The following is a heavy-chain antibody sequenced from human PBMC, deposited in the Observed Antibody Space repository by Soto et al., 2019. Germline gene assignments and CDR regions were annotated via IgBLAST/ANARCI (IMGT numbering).Heavy chain of an antibody. Sequence: QLQLQESGSGLVKPSQTLSLTCALSGGSISSGGYSWSWIRQPPGKGLEWIGYIYHSGSTYYNPSLKSRVTISVDRSKNQFSLKLSSVTAADTAVYYCARRRGFPYYYGMDVWGQGTTVTVSS. CDR3: ARRRGFPYYYGMDV. CDR1: GGSISSGGYS. V-gene: IGHV4-30-2*01. CDR2: IYHSGST. D-gene: IGHD5-12*01. J-gene: IGHJ6*02.